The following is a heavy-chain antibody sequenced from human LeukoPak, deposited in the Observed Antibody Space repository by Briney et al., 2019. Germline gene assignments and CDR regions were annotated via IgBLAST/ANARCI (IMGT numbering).Heavy chain of an antibody. J-gene: IGHJ4*02. D-gene: IGHD5-24*01. Sequence: ASVKVSCKASGYTFTSYGISWVRQAPGQGLEGMGWISAYNGNTNYAQKLQGRVTMTTDTSTSTAYMQLRSLRSDDTAVYYCARDLRDGYNFGYWGQGTLVTVSS. CDR3: ARDLRDGYNFGY. CDR1: GYTFTSYG. CDR2: ISAYNGNT. V-gene: IGHV1-18*01.